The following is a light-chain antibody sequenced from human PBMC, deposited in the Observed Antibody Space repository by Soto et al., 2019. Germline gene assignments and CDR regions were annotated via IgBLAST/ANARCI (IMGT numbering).Light chain of an antibody. Sequence: EIVLTQSPAILSLSPGGRATLSCRASQSVSSSYLAWYQHKPGQAPRLLIHGASSRVTGIPDRFSGSGSGTDFTLTITRLEPEDFAVYYCQQYQSLTFGGGTKVDIK. V-gene: IGKV3-20*01. J-gene: IGKJ4*01. CDR2: GAS. CDR1: QSVSSSY. CDR3: QQYQSLT.